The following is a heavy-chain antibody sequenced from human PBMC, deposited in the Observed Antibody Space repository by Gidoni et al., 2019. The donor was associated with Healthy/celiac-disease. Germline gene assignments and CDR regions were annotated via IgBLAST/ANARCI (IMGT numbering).Heavy chain of an antibody. CDR1: GFTFSSYG. Sequence: GFTFSSYGMHWVRQAPGKGLEWVAVISYDGSNKYYADSVKGRFTISRDNSKNTLYLQMNSLRAEDTAVYYCAKDLVGYGTTYYYDSSGLRIDYWGQGTLVTVSS. CDR2: ISYDGSNK. J-gene: IGHJ4*02. D-gene: IGHD3-22*01. CDR3: AKDLVGYGTTYYYDSSGLRIDY. V-gene: IGHV3-30*18.